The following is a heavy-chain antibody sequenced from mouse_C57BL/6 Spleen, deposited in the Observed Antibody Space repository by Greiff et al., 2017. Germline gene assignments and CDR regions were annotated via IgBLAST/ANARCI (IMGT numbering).Heavy chain of an antibody. CDR2: ISSGGDYI. D-gene: IGHD6-1*01. V-gene: IGHV5-9-1*02. CDR3: TRERTYFDV. J-gene: IGHJ1*03. CDR1: GFTFSSYA. Sequence: EVKLMESGEGLVKPGGSLKLSCAASGFTFSSYAMSWVRQTPEKRLEWVAYISSGGDYIYYADTVKGRFTISRDNARNTLYLQMSSLKSEDTAMYYCTRERTYFDVWGTGTTVTVSS.